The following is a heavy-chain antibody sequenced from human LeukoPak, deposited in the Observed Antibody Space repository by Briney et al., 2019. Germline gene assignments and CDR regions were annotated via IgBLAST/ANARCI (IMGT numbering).Heavy chain of an antibody. Sequence: GGSLRLSCAASGFTFSSYAMHWVRQARGKGVEWVAVISYDGSNKYYADSVKGRFTISRDNSKNTLYLQMNSLRAEDTAVYYCARDGAAYSSGWYGGDYWGQGTLVTVSS. V-gene: IGHV3-30-3*01. D-gene: IGHD6-19*01. CDR3: ARDGAAYSSGWYGGDY. CDR1: GFTFSSYA. CDR2: ISYDGSNK. J-gene: IGHJ4*02.